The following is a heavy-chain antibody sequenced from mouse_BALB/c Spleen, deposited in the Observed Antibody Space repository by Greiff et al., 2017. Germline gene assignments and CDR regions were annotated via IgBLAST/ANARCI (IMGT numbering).Heavy chain of an antibody. CDR1: GFTFSDYY. V-gene: IGHV5-4*02. CDR3: ARPLDSSGYGSFAY. J-gene: IGHJ3*01. Sequence: EVQLVESGGGLVKPGGSLKLSCAASGFTFSDYYMYWVRQTPEKRLEWVATISDGGSYTYYPDSVKGRFTISRDNAKNNLYLQMSSLKSEDTAMYYCARPLDSSGYGSFAYWGQGTLVTVSA. D-gene: IGHD3-2*01. CDR2: ISDGGSYT.